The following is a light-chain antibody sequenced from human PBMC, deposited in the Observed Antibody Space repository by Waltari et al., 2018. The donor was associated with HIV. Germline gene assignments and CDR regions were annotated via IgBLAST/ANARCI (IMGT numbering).Light chain of an antibody. J-gene: IGLJ2*01. CDR1: SSDVGGYTY. V-gene: IGLV2-8*01. Sequence: QSALTQPPSASGSPGQSVTIPCTGTSSDVGGYTYVSWYRHHPGKAPKLIIYEVSKRPSGVPDRCSGSKSGNTASLTVSGLQAEDEADYYCSSYAGSNNLVFGGGTKLTVL. CDR3: SSYAGSNNLV. CDR2: EVS.